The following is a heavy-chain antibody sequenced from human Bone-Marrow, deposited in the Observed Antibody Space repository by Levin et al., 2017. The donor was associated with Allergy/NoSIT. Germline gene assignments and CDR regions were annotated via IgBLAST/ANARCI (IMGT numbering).Heavy chain of an antibody. D-gene: IGHD1-14*01. CDR3: ARWSASRIDL. CDR1: GGSIFTSDW. V-gene: IGHV4-4*02. J-gene: IGHJ5*02. CDR2: IYHYGST. Sequence: SETLSLTCVVSGGSIFTSDWWTWVRQSPGKGLEWIGEIYHYGSTTYNPSLNSRVTISVDRSKNQFSLKLTSVTAADTAVYYCARWSASRIDLWGQGILVTVSS.